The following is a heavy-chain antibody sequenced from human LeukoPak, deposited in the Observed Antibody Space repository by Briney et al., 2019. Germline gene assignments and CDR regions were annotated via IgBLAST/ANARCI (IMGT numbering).Heavy chain of an antibody. CDR2: INHSGST. CDR1: GGSFSGYY. Sequence: SETLSLTCAVYGGSFSGYYWSWTRQPPGKGLEWIGEINHSGSTNYNPSLKSRVTISVDTSKNQFSLKLSSVTAADTAVYYCAALGYCSSTSCYTDDYYYYGMDVWGQGTTVTVSS. V-gene: IGHV4-34*01. D-gene: IGHD2-2*02. J-gene: IGHJ6*02. CDR3: AALGYCSSTSCYTDDYYYYGMDV.